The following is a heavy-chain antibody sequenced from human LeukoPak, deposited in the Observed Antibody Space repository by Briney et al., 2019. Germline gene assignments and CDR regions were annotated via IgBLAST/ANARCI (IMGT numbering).Heavy chain of an antibody. CDR1: GYSFTSYW. CDR2: IYPGDSET. D-gene: IGHD6-13*01. Sequence: GESLKISCKNSGYSFTSYWIGWGRQMPGKGLEWMGIIYPGDSETRYSPSFQGQVTISADKSINTAYLQWSSLKASDTAMYYCARGHSTSWYFDYWGQGTLVTVSS. J-gene: IGHJ4*02. V-gene: IGHV5-51*01. CDR3: ARGHSTSWYFDY.